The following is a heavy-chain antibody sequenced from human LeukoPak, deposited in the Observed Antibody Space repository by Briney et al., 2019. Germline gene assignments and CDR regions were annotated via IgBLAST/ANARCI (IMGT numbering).Heavy chain of an antibody. Sequence: GGSLRLSCAASGFTFSSYAMSWVRQAPGKGLEWVSAISGSGGSTYYADSVKGRFTISRDNSKNTLYLQMNSLRAEDTAVYYCATDLGSSWDYFDYWGQGTLVTVSS. V-gene: IGHV3-23*01. J-gene: IGHJ4*02. D-gene: IGHD6-13*01. CDR3: ATDLGSSWDYFDY. CDR2: ISGSGGST. CDR1: GFTFSSYA.